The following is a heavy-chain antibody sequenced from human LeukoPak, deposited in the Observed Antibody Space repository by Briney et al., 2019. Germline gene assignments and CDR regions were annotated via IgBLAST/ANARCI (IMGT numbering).Heavy chain of an antibody. D-gene: IGHD3-10*01. V-gene: IGHV3-9*01. Sequence: SGGSLRLSCAASGFTFDDYAMRWVRQAPGKGLEWVSGISWNGGSIGYADSVKGRFTISRDNAKNSLYLQMNSLRAEDTALYYCAKDIRETMVRGVGDYFDYWGQGTLVTVSS. CDR3: AKDIRETMVRGVGDYFDY. CDR2: ISWNGGSI. CDR1: GFTFDDYA. J-gene: IGHJ4*02.